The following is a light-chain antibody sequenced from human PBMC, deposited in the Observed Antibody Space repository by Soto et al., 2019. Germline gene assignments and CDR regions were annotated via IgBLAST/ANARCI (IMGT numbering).Light chain of an antibody. CDR1: QSVSSN. V-gene: IGKV3-15*01. J-gene: IGKJ1*01. CDR3: QQYNNWTPET. Sequence: IVVTQPPATLSVSQGERATLSCRASQSVSSNLAWYQQKPGQAPRLLIYGASTRATGIPARFSGSGSGTEFTLTISSLQSEDFAVYYCQQYNNWTPETFGQGTKVDI. CDR2: GAS.